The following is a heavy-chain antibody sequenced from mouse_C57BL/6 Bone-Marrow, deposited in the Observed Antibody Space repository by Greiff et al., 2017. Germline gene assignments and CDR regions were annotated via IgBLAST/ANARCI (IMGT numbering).Heavy chain of an antibody. V-gene: IGHV1-47*01. D-gene: IGHD5-1*01. CDR3: ARSSTFFYYFDY. CDR1: GYTFTTYP. J-gene: IGHJ2*01. CDR2: FHPYNDDT. Sequence: LVESGAELVKPGASVKMSCKASGYTFTTYPIEWMKQNPGKSLEWIGNFHPYNDDTKYNEKFKGKATLTVEKSSNTVYLELRRLTSVDSAVYYCARSSTFFYYFDYWGQGTTLTVSS.